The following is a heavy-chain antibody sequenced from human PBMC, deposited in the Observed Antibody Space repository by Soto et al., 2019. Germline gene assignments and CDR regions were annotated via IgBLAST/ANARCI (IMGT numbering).Heavy chain of an antibody. V-gene: IGHV4-31*03. CDR2: IYYSGST. CDR1: GGSISSGGYY. J-gene: IGHJ6*02. D-gene: IGHD2-15*01. CDR3: ARDRGYCSGGSCYEWDYYYYYGMDV. Sequence: LSLTCTVSGGSISSGGYYWSWIRQHPGKGLEWIGYIYYSGSTYYNPSLKSRVTISVDTSKNQFSLKLSSVTAADTAVYYCARDRGYCSGGSCYEWDYYYYYGMDVWGQGTTVTVSS.